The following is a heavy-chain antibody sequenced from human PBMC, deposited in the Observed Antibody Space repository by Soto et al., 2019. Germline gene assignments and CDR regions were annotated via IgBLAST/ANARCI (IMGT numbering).Heavy chain of an antibody. CDR1: GGSISSGDYY. D-gene: IGHD2-8*01. CDR2: IYYSGST. CDR3: VSQRTSVLTQAYFDY. V-gene: IGHV4-30-4*01. Sequence: SETLSLTYTVSGGSISSGDYYWSWIRQPPGKGLEWIGYIYYSGSTYYNPSLKSRVTISVDTSKNQFSLNLNSVTASDTAVYYCVSQRTSVLTQAYFDYWGPGALVTVSS. J-gene: IGHJ4*02.